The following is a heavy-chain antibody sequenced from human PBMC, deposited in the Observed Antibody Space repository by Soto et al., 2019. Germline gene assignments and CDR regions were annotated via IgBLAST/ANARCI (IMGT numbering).Heavy chain of an antibody. CDR1: GFTFSSYG. V-gene: IGHV3-30*18. Sequence: PGWSLRLSCAASGFTFSSYGMHWVRQAPGKGLEWGAVISYDGSNKYYADSVKGRFTISRDNSKNTLYLQMKSLRAEDTAVYYCAKEYEYSSSRPAGDPNDYYYYYGMEVWGKGTTVTVS. D-gene: IGHD6-6*01. CDR3: AKEYEYSSSRPAGDPNDYYYYYGMEV. CDR2: ISYDGSNK. J-gene: IGHJ6*04.